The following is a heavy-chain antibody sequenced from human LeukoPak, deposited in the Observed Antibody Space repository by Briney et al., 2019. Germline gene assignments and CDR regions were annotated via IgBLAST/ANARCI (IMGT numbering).Heavy chain of an antibody. Sequence: SETLSLTCTVSGGFISGHYWTWIRQPPGKGLVWIGYIYNSGSTKYSPSLKSRVTISVDTSKNQFSLKLSSVTAADTAVYYCARGWDDYVWGSYRYRYFDYWGQGTLVTVSS. D-gene: IGHD3-16*02. CDR3: ARGWDDYVWGSYRYRYFDY. CDR1: GGFISGHY. V-gene: IGHV4-59*11. CDR2: IYNSGST. J-gene: IGHJ4*02.